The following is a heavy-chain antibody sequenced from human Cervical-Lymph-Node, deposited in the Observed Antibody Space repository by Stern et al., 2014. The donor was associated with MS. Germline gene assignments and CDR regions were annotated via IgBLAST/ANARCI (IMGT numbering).Heavy chain of an antibody. CDR2: ISSTSTYI. Sequence: EVQLVESGGRLVKPGESLRLSCAVSGFTFSTFTMNWVRQAPGKGLEWVSSISSTSTYINYADSVRGRFTVSRDNAKNTLYLQINSLRADDTAIYYCSRGANSGRGRGGMDVWGQGTTVTVSS. D-gene: IGHD4-23*01. CDR1: GFTFSTFT. CDR3: SRGANSGRGRGGMDV. V-gene: IGHV3-21*02. J-gene: IGHJ6*02.